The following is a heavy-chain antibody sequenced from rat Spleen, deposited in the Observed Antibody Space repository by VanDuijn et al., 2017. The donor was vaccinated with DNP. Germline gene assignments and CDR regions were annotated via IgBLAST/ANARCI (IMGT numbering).Heavy chain of an antibody. CDR2: ISYDGGVT. CDR1: RFSFSDYY. D-gene: IGHD1-1*01. CDR3: AIYFYSGDNWFGY. Sequence: EVLLVESGGDLVQSGRSLKLSCAASRFSFSDYYMAWVRQAPAKGLEWVAYISYDGGVTYNGDSVKGRFTISRDVAKSTLYLQMNSLRSEDTATYYCAIYFYSGDNWFGYWGQGTLVTVSS. V-gene: IGHV5-20*01. J-gene: IGHJ3*01.